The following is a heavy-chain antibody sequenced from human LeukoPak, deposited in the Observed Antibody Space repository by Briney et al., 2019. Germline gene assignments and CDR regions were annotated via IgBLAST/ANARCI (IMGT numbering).Heavy chain of an antibody. CDR1: GFTFSNAW. V-gene: IGHV3-7*01. CDR3: ARDDASY. J-gene: IGHJ4*02. CDR2: IKQDGSEK. Sequence: GGSLRLSCAASGFTFSNAWMSWVRQAPGKGLEWVANIKQDGSEKSYVGSLKGRFTISRDNAKNSLYLQMNNLRAEDTAVYYCARDDASYWGQGTLVTVSS.